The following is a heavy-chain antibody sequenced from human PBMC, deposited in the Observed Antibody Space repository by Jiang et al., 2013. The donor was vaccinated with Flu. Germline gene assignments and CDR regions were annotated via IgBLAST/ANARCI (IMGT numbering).Heavy chain of an antibody. V-gene: IGHV4-31*01. CDR1: GGSISSFGHY. CDR2: IFHSGNT. D-gene: IGHD2-15*01. Sequence: SGSGLVKPSQTLSLTCTVSGGSISSFGHYWSWIRQHPGKGLEWIGCIFHSGNTYYNPSLKSLVSLSVDTSENQFSLKLDSVTAADTAVYYCASSRYCSGGRCAYGMDVWGQGTTVTVSS. CDR3: ASSRYCSGGRCAYGMDV. J-gene: IGHJ6*02.